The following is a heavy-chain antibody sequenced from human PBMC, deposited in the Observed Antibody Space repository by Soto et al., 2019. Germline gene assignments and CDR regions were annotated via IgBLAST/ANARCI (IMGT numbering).Heavy chain of an antibody. CDR1: GYTFTTHG. CDR2: ISGYNGTT. CDR3: ARCGQLERRDYYGMDV. Sequence: QVQLVQSGAEVKKPGASVKVSCKPSGYTFTTHGIVWVRQAPGQGLEWMGWISGYNGTTKYAQMLQGRVTMTTDTSTRTAYRELRSLRSDATAVYYCARCGQLERRDYYGMDVWGPGTTVIVSS. D-gene: IGHD1-1*01. J-gene: IGHJ6*02. V-gene: IGHV1-18*01.